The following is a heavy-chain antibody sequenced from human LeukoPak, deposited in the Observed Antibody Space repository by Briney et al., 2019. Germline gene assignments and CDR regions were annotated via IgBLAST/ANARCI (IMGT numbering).Heavy chain of an antibody. D-gene: IGHD3-3*02. Sequence: SETLSLTCTVSGGFISSGYYWGWIRQPPGKGLEWIGTIFHSGNTWYNPSLKSRVTMSVDTSKNQFSLNLSSVTAADTAVYYCARGQFWSGYSIWGQGTLVTVSS. CDR1: GGFISSGYY. V-gene: IGHV4-38-2*02. CDR2: IFHSGNT. J-gene: IGHJ4*02. CDR3: ARGQFWSGYSI.